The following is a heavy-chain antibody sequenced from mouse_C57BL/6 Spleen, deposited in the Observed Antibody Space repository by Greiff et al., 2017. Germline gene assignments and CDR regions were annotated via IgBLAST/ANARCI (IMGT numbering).Heavy chain of an antibody. V-gene: IGHV5-6*01. CDR2: ISSGGSYT. CDR1: GFTFSSYG. Sequence: EVMLVESGGDLVKPGGSLKLSCAASGFTFSSYGMSWVRQTPDKRLEWVATISSGGSYTYYPDSVKGRFTISRDNAKNTLYLQMSSLKSEDTAMYYCARPSYGYDALFAYWGQGTLVTVSA. J-gene: IGHJ3*01. D-gene: IGHD2-9*01. CDR3: ARPSYGYDALFAY.